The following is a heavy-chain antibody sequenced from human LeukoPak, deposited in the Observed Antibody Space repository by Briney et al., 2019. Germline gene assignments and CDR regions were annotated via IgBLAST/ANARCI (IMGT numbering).Heavy chain of an antibody. CDR1: GGSISSSNW. Sequence: SETLSLTCAVSGGSISSSNWWSWVRQPPGKGLEWIGEIYHSGSTNYNPSLKSRVIISVDTSKNQFSLKLSSVTAADTAVYYCARGFKDSSGYHDAFDIWGQGTMVTVSS. D-gene: IGHD3-22*01. CDR2: IYHSGST. V-gene: IGHV4-4*02. CDR3: ARGFKDSSGYHDAFDI. J-gene: IGHJ3*02.